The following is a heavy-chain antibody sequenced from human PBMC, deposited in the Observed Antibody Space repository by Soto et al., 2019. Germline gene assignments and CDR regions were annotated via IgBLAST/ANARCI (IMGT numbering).Heavy chain of an antibody. D-gene: IGHD4-4*01. J-gene: IGHJ6*03. CDR2: IYYSGST. V-gene: IGHV4-59*01. Sequence: QVQLQESGPGLVKPSETLSLTCTVSGGSMSSYYWSWIRQPPGKGLEWIGYIYYSGSTKYNSSLNSRVTISVDTSKNQFSLKLSSVTAADTAVYYCARVPTVTTPWGYYYYYLDVWGKGTTVTVSS. CDR3: ARVPTVTTPWGYYYYYLDV. CDR1: GGSMSSYY.